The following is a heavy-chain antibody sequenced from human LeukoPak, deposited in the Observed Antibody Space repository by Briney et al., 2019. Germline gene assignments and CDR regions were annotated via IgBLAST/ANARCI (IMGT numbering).Heavy chain of an antibody. V-gene: IGHV1-2*06. CDR3: ARVSGSPYYYYYYGMDV. D-gene: IGHD1-26*01. CDR2: INPNSGGT. CDR1: GYTFIGYY. Sequence: ASVKVSCKASGYTFIGYYMHWVRQAPGQGLEWMGRINPNSGGTNYAQKFQGRVTMTRDTSISTAYMELSRLRSDDTAVYYCARVSGSPYYYYYYGMDVWGQGTTVTVSS. J-gene: IGHJ6*02.